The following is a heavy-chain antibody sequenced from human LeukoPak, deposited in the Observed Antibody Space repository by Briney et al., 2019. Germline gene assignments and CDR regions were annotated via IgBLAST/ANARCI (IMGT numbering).Heavy chain of an antibody. CDR1: GGSIGSYY. D-gene: IGHD2-2*01. V-gene: IGHV4-4*07. Sequence: SETLSLTCTVSGGSIGSYYWSWIRQPAGKGLEWIGRIYTSGSTNYNPSLKSRVTMSVDTSKNQFSLKLSSVTAADTAVYYCARGPDIVVVPAARPVYYYYYGMDVWGQGTTVTVSS. J-gene: IGHJ6*02. CDR3: ARGPDIVVVPAARPVYYYYYGMDV. CDR2: IYTSGST.